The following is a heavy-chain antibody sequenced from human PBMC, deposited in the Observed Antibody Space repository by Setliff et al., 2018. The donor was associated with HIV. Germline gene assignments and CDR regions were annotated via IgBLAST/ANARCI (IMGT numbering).Heavy chain of an antibody. CDR3: ARRFGEVYDWIDP. J-gene: IGHJ5*02. D-gene: IGHD3-10*01. V-gene: IGHV4-38-2*02. CDR2: INSSGRT. Sequence: SETLSLTCTVSGYSMSGGYNWGWIRQSPEEGLEWIGYINSSGRTNYNPSLKGRVTISLDTSKNRFSLKLNSVTAADTAVYYCARRFGEVYDWIDPWGQGTLVTVSS. CDR1: GYSMSGGYN.